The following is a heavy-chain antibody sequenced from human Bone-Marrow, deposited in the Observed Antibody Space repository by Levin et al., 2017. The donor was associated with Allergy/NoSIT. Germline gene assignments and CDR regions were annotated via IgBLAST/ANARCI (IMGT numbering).Heavy chain of an antibody. CDR1: GITVGNNY. V-gene: IGHV3-66*01. Sequence: GESLKISCAASGITVGNNYMSWVRQTPGKRLEWVAVIYSVGSTYYADSVKGRVTISRDSVKNTVYLQMNNLRGEDTAVYYCARDANGIYWGQGTLVTVSS. J-gene: IGHJ4*02. CDR3: ARDANGIY. D-gene: IGHD1-1*01. CDR2: IYSVGST.